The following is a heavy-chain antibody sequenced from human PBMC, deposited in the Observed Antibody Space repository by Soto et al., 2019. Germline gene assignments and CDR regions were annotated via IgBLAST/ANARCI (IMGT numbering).Heavy chain of an antibody. V-gene: IGHV1-2*04. J-gene: IGHJ6*02. Sequence: QVQLVQSGAEVKKTGASVKVSCKASGYTFIGYYIHWVRQAPGQGFEWMGWINPNSGGTNYAQRFQGWVTMTRDRSISTAYMELSRPKSDDTAVYYCARVGGGLASLGYYGMDVWGQGTTVTVSS. CDR3: ARVGGGLASLGYYGMDV. D-gene: IGHD3-10*01. CDR1: GYTFIGYY. CDR2: INPNSGGT.